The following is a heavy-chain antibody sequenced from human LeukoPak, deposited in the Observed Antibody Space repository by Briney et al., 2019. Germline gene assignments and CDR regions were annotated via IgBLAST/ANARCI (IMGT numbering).Heavy chain of an antibody. CDR2: VSGSGGST. Sequence: PGGSLRLSCTASGFTFSNYAMSWVRQAPGKGPEWVSAVSGSGGSTYYADSVKGRFTISRDNSKNTLYLQMNSLRAEDTAGYFCAKENVLRFLEYLYGDAFDIWGQGTMVTVSS. CDR3: AKENVLRFLEYLYGDAFDI. D-gene: IGHD3-3*01. CDR1: GFTFSNYA. J-gene: IGHJ3*02. V-gene: IGHV3-23*01.